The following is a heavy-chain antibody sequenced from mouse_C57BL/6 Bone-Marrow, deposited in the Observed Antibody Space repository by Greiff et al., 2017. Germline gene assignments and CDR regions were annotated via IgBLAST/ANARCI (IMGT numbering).Heavy chain of an antibody. V-gene: IGHV1-55*01. Sequence: QVQLQQPGAELVKPGASVKMSCKASGYTFTSYWITWVKQRPGQGLEWIGDIYPGSGSTNYNEKFKSKATLTVDTSSSTAYMQLSSLTSEDSAVYYCARSFDGYILYYFDYWGQGTTLTVSS. CDR3: ARSFDGYILYYFDY. CDR1: GYTFTSYW. D-gene: IGHD2-3*01. CDR2: IYPGSGST. J-gene: IGHJ2*01.